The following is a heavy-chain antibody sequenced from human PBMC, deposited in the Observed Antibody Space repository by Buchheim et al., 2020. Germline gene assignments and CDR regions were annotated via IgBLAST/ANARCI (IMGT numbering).Heavy chain of an antibody. Sequence: QVQLQESGPGLVKASETLSLTCTVSGGSMTSYYWNWIRQPPGNGLEWIGLIYDTGSTTYSPSLKSRVSISVDTSKNQFSLKLSSVTAADTAVYYCVRGDDYDNYTMDVGGQGTT. CDR1: GGSMTSYY. J-gene: IGHJ6*02. V-gene: IGHV4-59*01. CDR2: IYDTGST. CDR3: VRGDDYDNYTMDV.